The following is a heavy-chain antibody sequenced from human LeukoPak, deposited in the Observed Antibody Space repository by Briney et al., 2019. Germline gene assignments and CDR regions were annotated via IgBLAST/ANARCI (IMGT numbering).Heavy chain of an antibody. J-gene: IGHJ3*02. Sequence: ASVKVSCKASGGTFRSYAISWVRQAPGQGLEWMGGIIPIFGTANYAQKFQGRVTITTDESTSTAYMELSSLRSEDTAVYYCARRYGGRYCSGGSCPHDAFDIWGQGTMVTVSS. CDR1: GGTFRSYA. CDR3: ARRYGGRYCSGGSCPHDAFDI. D-gene: IGHD2-15*01. CDR2: IIPIFGTA. V-gene: IGHV1-69*05.